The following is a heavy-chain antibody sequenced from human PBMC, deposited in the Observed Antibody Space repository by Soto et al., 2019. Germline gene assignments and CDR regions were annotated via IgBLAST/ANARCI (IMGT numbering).Heavy chain of an antibody. CDR1: GYTFTGYY. Sequence: ASVKVSCEASGYTFTGYYIHWVRQAPGEGLEWMGWINPNSGDTKDARNFQGRVTITRDTSINSAYLELSRLRSDGTALYYCARGRNFLYFLDLWGQGTLVTVSS. V-gene: IGHV1-2*02. J-gene: IGHJ4*02. D-gene: IGHD2-8*01. CDR3: ARGRNFLYFLDL. CDR2: INPNSGDT.